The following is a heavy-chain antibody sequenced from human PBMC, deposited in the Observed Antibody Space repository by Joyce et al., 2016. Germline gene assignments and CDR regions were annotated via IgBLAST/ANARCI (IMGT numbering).Heavy chain of an antibody. CDR2: IYWDDDK. V-gene: IGHV2-5*02. CDR1: GFSLTTNSQG. CDR3: AHRHNAVGGTTFDS. D-gene: IGHD1/OR15-1a*01. Sequence: QITLKESGPALVKPRQTLTLPCTFSGFSLTTNSQGVGWIRQPPGKPLELRALIYWDDDKRYSPSLKSRLTITKDTSKNQVVLTLADVDSLDTATYYCAHRHNAVGGTTFDSWGQGTLVTVSS. J-gene: IGHJ4*02.